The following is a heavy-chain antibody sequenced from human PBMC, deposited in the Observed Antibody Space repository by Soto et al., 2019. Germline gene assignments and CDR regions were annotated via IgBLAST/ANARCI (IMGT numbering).Heavy chain of an antibody. J-gene: IGHJ6*03. CDR1: GYTFTSYD. CDR2: MNPNSGNT. D-gene: IGHD2-2*01. V-gene: IGHV1-8*01. Sequence: RASVKVSCKASGYTFTSYDINWVRQATGQGLEWMGWMNPNSGNTGYAQKFQGRVTMTRNTSISTAYMELSSLRSEDTAVYYCARVFSTSAHYYYYYMDVWGKGTTVTVSS. CDR3: ARVFSTSAHYYYYYMDV.